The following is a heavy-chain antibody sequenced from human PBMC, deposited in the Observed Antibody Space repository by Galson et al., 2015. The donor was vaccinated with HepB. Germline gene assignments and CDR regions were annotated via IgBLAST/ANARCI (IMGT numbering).Heavy chain of an antibody. V-gene: IGHV4-31*03. Sequence: TLSLTCTDSGGSISRGAYYWNWIRQHPGKGLEWIGFIYYSGGTDYNPSLRSRVVISADTSKNQFSLKLSSVTAADTAVYYCARVGPRGPFDYWGQGTLVTVSS. CDR3: ARVGPRGPFDY. CDR2: IYYSGGT. D-gene: IGHD3-10*01. CDR1: GGSISRGAYY. J-gene: IGHJ4*02.